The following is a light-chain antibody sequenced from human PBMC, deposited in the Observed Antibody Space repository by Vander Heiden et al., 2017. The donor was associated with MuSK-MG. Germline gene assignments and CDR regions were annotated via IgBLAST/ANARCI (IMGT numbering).Light chain of an antibody. Sequence: SSELTQDPALSVALGQTVRITCQGDSLRSYYASWYQQKPRQAPVLVIYGKNNRPSGIPDRFSGSSSGNTASLTITGAQAEDEADYYCNSRDSSGNHVVFGGGTKLTVL. V-gene: IGLV3-19*01. CDR3: NSRDSSGNHVV. CDR1: SLRSYY. CDR2: GKN. J-gene: IGLJ2*01.